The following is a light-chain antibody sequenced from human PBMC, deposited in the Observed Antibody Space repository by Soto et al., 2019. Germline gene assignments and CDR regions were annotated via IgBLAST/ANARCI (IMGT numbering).Light chain of an antibody. CDR1: QTITRY. CDR3: QQSDSTPHT. J-gene: IGKJ1*01. Sequence: DIQMTQSPSSLSASVGDRVTISCRASQTITRYLHWYRQKPGKAPELFIHTVSTLQSGVPSRFSGSGSGTDFTLTISGLRPEDSATYYCQQSDSTPHTFGQGTKVDI. CDR2: TVS. V-gene: IGKV1-39*01.